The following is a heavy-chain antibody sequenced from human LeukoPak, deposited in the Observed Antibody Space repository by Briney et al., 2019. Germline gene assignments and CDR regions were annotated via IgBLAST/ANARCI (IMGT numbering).Heavy chain of an antibody. CDR1: GGSFSGYY. CDR3: ARLVGVQLWLRSYYYYYMDV. CDR2: INHSGST. J-gene: IGHJ6*03. V-gene: IGHV4-34*01. D-gene: IGHD5-18*01. Sequence: SETLSLTCAVYGGSFSGYYWSWIRQPPGKGLEWIGEINHSGSTNYNPSPKSRVTISVDTTKNQFSLKLSSVTAADTAVYYCARLVGVQLWLRSYYYYYMDVWGKGTTVTISS.